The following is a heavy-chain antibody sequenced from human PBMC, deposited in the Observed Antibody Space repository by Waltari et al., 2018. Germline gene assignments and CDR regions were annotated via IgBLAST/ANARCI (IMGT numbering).Heavy chain of an antibody. CDR2: IIPILGIA. CDR3: ASPKQQLFLDAFDI. J-gene: IGHJ3*02. CDR1: GGTFSSYT. V-gene: IGHV1-69*02. Sequence: QVQLVQSGAEVKKPGSSVKVSCKASGGTFSSYTISWVRQAPGQGLEWMGRIIPILGIANYAQKFQGRVTITADKSTSTAYMELSSLRSEDTAVYYCASPKQQLFLDAFDIWGQGTMVTVSS. D-gene: IGHD6-13*01.